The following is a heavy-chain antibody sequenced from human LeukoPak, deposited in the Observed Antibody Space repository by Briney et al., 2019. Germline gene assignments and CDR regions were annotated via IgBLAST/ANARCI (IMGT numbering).Heavy chain of an antibody. D-gene: IGHD3-16*01. CDR1: GYSVPSNSYA. CDR3: ASARRTGRGNIDY. V-gene: IGHV6-1*01. Sequence: SQALSLTFAISGYSVPSNSYAWNWIRQSPSRGLEWLGRTYYRSKWYNDYEVSVKSRITINPDTPKNQFSLQLNDVTPEDTAVYYCASARRTGRGNIDYWGQGTLVTVSS. CDR2: TYYRSKWYN. J-gene: IGHJ4*02.